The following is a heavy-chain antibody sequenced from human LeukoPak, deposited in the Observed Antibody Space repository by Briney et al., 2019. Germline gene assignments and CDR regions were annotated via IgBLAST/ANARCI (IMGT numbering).Heavy chain of an antibody. CDR3: ARETYDYGSGSLFDY. V-gene: IGHV1-2*06. CDR1: GYTFTGYY. J-gene: IGHJ4*02. CDR2: INPNSGGT. D-gene: IGHD3-10*01. Sequence: ASVKVSCKASGYTFTGYYMHWVRQAPGQGLEWMGRINPNSGGTNYAQKFQGRVTMTRDTSISTAYMELGRLRSDDAAVYYCARETYDYGSGSLFDYWGQGTLVTVSS.